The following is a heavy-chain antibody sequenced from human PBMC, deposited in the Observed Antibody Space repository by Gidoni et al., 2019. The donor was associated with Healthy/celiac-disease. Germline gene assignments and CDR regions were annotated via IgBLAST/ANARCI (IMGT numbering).Heavy chain of an antibody. V-gene: IGHV3-9*01. CDR2: ISWNSGSI. J-gene: IGHJ6*02. CDR1: GFTFDDYA. Sequence: EVQLVESGGGLVQPGRSLRLSCAASGFTFDDYAMHWVRQAPGKGLEWVSGISWNSGSIGYADSVKGRFTISRDNAKNSLYLQMNSLRAEDTALYYCAKDWDYYGMDVWGQGTTVTVSS. CDR3: AKDWDYYGMDV.